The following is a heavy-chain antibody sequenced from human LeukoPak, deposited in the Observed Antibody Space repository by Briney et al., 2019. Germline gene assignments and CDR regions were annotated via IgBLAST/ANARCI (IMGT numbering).Heavy chain of an antibody. V-gene: IGHV1-18*01. CDR1: GYSFTSYG. D-gene: IGHD3-3*01. J-gene: IGHJ4*02. Sequence: ASVKVSCKASGYSFTSYGSSWVRQAPGQGLERMGWISAYNGNKNYAQKLQGRVTMNTDKSTSKAYMEERRLRAGDTAVYYSAPRLHAYYDFWSGSYFDHWSPGALVSVSP. CDR2: ISAYNGNK. CDR3: APRLHAYYDFWSGSYFDH.